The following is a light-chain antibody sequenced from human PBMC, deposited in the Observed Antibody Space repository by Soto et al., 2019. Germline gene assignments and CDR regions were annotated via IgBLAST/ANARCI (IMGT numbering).Light chain of an antibody. CDR2: AAS. V-gene: IGKV1-39*01. Sequence: DIPMTQSPSSLSASVGYRVTITCRASQSISSYLNWYQQKPGKAPKLLIYAASSLQSGVPSRFSGSGSGTDFTLTISSLQPEDFATYYCQQSYSTPRTFGQGTKVELK. J-gene: IGKJ1*01. CDR1: QSISSY. CDR3: QQSYSTPRT.